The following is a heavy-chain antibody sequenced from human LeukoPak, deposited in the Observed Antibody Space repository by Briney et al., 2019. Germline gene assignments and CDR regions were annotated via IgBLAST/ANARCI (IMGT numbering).Heavy chain of an antibody. CDR2: FDPEDGET. Sequence: ASVKVSCKVSGYTLTELSMHWVRQAPGKGLEWMGGFDPEDGETIYAQKFQGRVTMTEDTSTDTAYMELSSLRSEDTAVYYCATDTYYYDSSGNYYYGMDVWAKGPRPPSP. CDR3: ATDTYYYDSSGNYYYGMDV. D-gene: IGHD3-22*01. V-gene: IGHV1-24*01. CDR1: GYTLTELS. J-gene: IGHJ6*02.